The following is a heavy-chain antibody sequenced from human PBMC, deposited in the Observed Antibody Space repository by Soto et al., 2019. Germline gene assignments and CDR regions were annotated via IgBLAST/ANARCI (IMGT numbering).Heavy chain of an antibody. CDR2: MSWNSGSI. CDR3: AKDMTPERGNYYYYGMDV. Sequence: GGSLRLSCAASGFTLDDYAMHWVRQAPGNGLEWVSGMSWNSGSIGYADSVKGRFTISRDNAKNSLYLQMNSLRAEDTALYYCAKDMTPERGNYYYYGMDVWGQGTTVTVSS. J-gene: IGHJ6*02. CDR1: GFTLDDYA. D-gene: IGHD3-16*01. V-gene: IGHV3-9*01.